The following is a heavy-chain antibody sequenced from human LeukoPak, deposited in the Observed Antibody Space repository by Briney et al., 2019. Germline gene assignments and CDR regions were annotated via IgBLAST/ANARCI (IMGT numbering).Heavy chain of an antibody. D-gene: IGHD3-3*01. CDR3: ARGKVLRFLEYLDDTPNWFDP. J-gene: IGHJ5*02. CDR2: ISTDSGNA. V-gene: IGHV1-18*01. CDR1: GYTFSNYG. Sequence: ASVKVSCKASGYTFSNYGLSWVRQAPGQGLEWMGWISTDSGNANYAQKFQGRLTMTTDTSTTTAYMELGSLRSDDTAVYYCARGKVLRFLEYLDDTPNWFDPWGQGTLVTVSP.